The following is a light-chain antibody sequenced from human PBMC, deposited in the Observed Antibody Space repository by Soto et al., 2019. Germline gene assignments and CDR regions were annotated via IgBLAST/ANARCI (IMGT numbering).Light chain of an antibody. CDR1: ESVRSN. V-gene: IGKV3-15*01. CDR3: QQYVNWPPWT. Sequence: EIVMTQSPDTLSVSPGERATRSCRASESVRSNLAWYQQKPGQAPRLLIYGVSTRATGIPARFSGSGSETEFTLTISNLQSEDFAFYYCQQYVNWPPWTFGQGTKVQIK. J-gene: IGKJ1*01. CDR2: GVS.